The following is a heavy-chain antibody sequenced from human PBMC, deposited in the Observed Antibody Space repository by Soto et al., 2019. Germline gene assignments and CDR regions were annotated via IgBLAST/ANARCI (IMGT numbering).Heavy chain of an antibody. J-gene: IGHJ4*02. Sequence: QVQLQESGPGLVKPSGTLSLTCAVSGGSISSSNWWSWVRQPPGKGLEWIGEIYHSGSTNYNPSLKSXXSXSXAKSKNQFSLKLSSVTAADTAVYYCARDMVRGVIDYWGQGTLVTVSS. V-gene: IGHV4-4*02. CDR1: GGSISSSNW. CDR2: IYHSGST. D-gene: IGHD3-10*01. CDR3: ARDMVRGVIDY.